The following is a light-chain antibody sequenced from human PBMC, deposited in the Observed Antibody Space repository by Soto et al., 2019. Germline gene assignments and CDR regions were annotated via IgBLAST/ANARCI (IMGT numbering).Light chain of an antibody. J-gene: IGKJ4*01. Sequence: DIRMTQYPSSLSASVGDSVTMTCRASQGINNYLAWYQQKPGKAPDLLIYSASTLQSGVPSRFSGSGSETEFSLTIRALQPEDFATYYCQQLSRYPLTFGGGTKWIS. CDR3: QQLSRYPLT. CDR2: SAS. CDR1: QGINNY. V-gene: IGKV1-9*01.